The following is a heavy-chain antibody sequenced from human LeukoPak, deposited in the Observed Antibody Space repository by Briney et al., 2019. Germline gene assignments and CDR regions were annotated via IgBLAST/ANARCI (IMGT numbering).Heavy chain of an antibody. CDR2: IYYSGST. D-gene: IGHD3-10*01. J-gene: IGHJ6*03. Sequence: SETLSLTCTVSGGSISSSSYYWGWIRQPPGKGLEWIGYIYYSGSTNYNPSLKSRVTISVDTSKNQFSLKLSSVTAADTAVYYCARSPYYYGSGGYYYYYMDVWGKGTTVTISS. V-gene: IGHV4-61*05. CDR3: ARSPYYYGSGGYYYYYMDV. CDR1: GGSISSSSYY.